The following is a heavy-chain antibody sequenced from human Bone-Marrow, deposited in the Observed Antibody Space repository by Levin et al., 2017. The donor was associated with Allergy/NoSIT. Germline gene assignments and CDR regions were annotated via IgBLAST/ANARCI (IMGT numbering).Heavy chain of an antibody. CDR2: IYYSGST. V-gene: IGHV4-31*03. J-gene: IGHJ4*02. CDR1: GGSISSGSYY. D-gene: IGHD6-13*01. Sequence: SETLSLTCTVSGGSISSGSYYWSWIRQHPGKGLEWIGYIYYSGSTYYNPSLKSRVTISVDTSKNQFSLKLNSVTAADTAVYYCARIIAAAGTWEVYYFDYWGQGTLVTVSS. CDR3: ARIIAAAGTWEVYYFDY.